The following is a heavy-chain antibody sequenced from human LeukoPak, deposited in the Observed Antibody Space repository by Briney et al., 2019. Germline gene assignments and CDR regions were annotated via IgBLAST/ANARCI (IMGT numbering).Heavy chain of an antibody. J-gene: IGHJ6*02. V-gene: IGHV5-51*01. CDR3: ARLSEAATGPYYYYGMAV. D-gene: IGHD6-13*01. Sequence: GESLKISCKGSGYSFTSYWIGWVRQMPGKGLEWMGIVYPGDSDTRYSPSFQGQVTISADKSISTAYLQWSSLKASDTAMYYCARLSEAATGPYYYYGMAVWGQGTTVTVSS. CDR1: GYSFTSYW. CDR2: VYPGDSDT.